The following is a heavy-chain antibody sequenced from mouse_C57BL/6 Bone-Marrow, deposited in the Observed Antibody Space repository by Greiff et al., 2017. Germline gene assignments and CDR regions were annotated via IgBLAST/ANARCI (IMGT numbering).Heavy chain of an antibody. J-gene: IGHJ2*01. CDR2: IYPGSGST. V-gene: IGHV1-55*01. Sequence: QVQLQQPGAELVKPGASVKMSCKASGYTFTSYWITWVKQRPGQGLEWIGDIYPGSGSTNYNEKFKSKATLTVDTSSSTAYMQLSSLTSEDSAVYYCARVTSYFITTVYYFDYWGQGTTLTVAS. CDR1: GYTFTSYW. D-gene: IGHD1-1*01. CDR3: ARVTSYFITTVYYFDY.